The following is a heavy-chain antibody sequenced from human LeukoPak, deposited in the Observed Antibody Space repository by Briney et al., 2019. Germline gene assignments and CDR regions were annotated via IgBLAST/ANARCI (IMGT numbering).Heavy chain of an antibody. Sequence: ASVKVSCKASGGAFSSYAISWVRQAPGQGLEWMGGIIPIFGTANYAQKFQGRVTITTDESTSTAYMELSSLRSEDTAVYYCARGVTDYHNWLDPWGQGTLVTVSS. CDR3: ARGVTDYHNWLDP. D-gene: IGHD4-11*01. CDR1: GGAFSSYA. J-gene: IGHJ5*02. V-gene: IGHV1-69*05. CDR2: IIPIFGTA.